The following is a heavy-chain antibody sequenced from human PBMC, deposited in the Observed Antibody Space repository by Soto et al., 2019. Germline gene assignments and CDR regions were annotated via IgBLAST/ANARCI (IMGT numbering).Heavy chain of an antibody. CDR2: IYHSGST. CDR1: GGSISSGGYS. Sequence: SETRSLTCAVSGGSISSGGYSWSWIRQPPGKGLEWIGYIYHSGSTYYNPSLKSRVTISVDRSKNQFSLKLSSVTAADTAVYYCARTIFGVVSSYGMDVWGQGTTVTVSS. J-gene: IGHJ6*02. D-gene: IGHD3-3*01. CDR3: ARTIFGVVSSYGMDV. V-gene: IGHV4-30-2*01.